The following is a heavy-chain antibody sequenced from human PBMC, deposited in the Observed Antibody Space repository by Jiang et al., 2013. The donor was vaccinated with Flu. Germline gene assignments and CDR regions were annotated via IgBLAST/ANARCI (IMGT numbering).Heavy chain of an antibody. CDR1: GYTFTSFY. J-gene: IGHJ4*02. Sequence: SGAEVKKPGASVKVSCKASGYTFTSFYMHWVRQAPGQGLEWMGMIKPDVGGTIYAQKFQGRVTMTRETSTRTVYMDLISLKSDDTAAYYCARDFGWFGSYLDYWGLGNRGHRLL. V-gene: IGHV1-46*01. CDR3: ARDFGWFGSYLDY. CDR2: IKPDVGGT. D-gene: IGHD3-10*01.